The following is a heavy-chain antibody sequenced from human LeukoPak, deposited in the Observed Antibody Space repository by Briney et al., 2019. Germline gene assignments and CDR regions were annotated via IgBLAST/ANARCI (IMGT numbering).Heavy chain of an antibody. CDR1: GFTFSSYG. CDR2: IGGSGSST. CDR3: AKKGAVAVSLDYFDY. J-gene: IGHJ4*02. V-gene: IGHV3-23*01. Sequence: GGSLRLSCAAFGFTFSSYGMSWVRQAPGKGLEWVSGIGGSGSSTYYTDSVKGRFTITRDNAKNTLYLQMNSLRVVDTAVYYCAKKGAVAVSLDYFDYWGQGTLVTVSS. D-gene: IGHD6-19*01.